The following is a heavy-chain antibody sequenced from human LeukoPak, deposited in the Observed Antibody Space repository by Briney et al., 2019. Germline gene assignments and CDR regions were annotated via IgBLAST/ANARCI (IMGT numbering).Heavy chain of an antibody. D-gene: IGHD3-16*02. CDR1: GGSFSGYY. J-gene: IGHJ4*02. V-gene: IGHV4-34*01. Sequence: SETLSLTCAVYGGSFSGYYWSWIRQPPGKGLEWIGEINHSGSTNYNPSLKSRVTISVDTSKNQFSLKLSSVTAADTAVYYCARHKGNYVRGSYRYFDYWGQGTLVTVSS. CDR2: INHSGST. CDR3: ARHKGNYVRGSYRYFDY.